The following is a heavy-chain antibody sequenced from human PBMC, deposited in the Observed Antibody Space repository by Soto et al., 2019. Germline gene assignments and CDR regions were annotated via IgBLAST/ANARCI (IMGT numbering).Heavy chain of an antibody. CDR1: GGSISSYDYY. CDR2: IYYSGST. CDR3: ARAIKIGPAGTRNYYYYGMDV. V-gene: IGHV4-30-4*01. Sequence: PSETLSLTCSVSGGSISSYDYYWSWIRQPPGKGLEWIGYIYYSGSTYYNPSLKSRITISVDTSKNQFSLKLSSVTAADTAMYYCARAIKIGPAGTRNYYYYGMDVWGQGTTVTVS. J-gene: IGHJ6*02. D-gene: IGHD6-13*01.